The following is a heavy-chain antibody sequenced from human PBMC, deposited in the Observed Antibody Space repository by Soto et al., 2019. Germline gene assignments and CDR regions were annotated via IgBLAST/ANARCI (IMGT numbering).Heavy chain of an antibody. CDR3: AKSATVPAAIAY. D-gene: IGHD2-2*02. J-gene: IGHJ4*02. Sequence: GASVKVSCKASGYTFTSYAMHWVRHAPGQRLEWMGWINAGNGNTKYSQKFQGRVTITRDTSASTAYMELSSLRSEDTAVYYCAKSATVPAAIAYWGQGTLVTVSS. V-gene: IGHV1-3*01. CDR2: INAGNGNT. CDR1: GYTFTSYA.